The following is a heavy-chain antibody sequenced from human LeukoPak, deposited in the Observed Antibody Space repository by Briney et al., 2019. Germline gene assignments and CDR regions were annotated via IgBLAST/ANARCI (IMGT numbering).Heavy chain of an antibody. V-gene: IGHV4-34*01. CDR2: TDHSGNT. D-gene: IGHD2-21*02. CDR1: RGPFIGYY. Sequence: PSETLSLTCAVNRGPFIGYYWSWIRQPPGKGLGWLGETDHSGNTNYNPSLKSRLTISIDPSKNQVSLKLSSVTAADTAVYYCARYPFCGGDCSDWFDPWGQGTLVTVSS. CDR3: ARYPFCGGDCSDWFDP. J-gene: IGHJ5*02.